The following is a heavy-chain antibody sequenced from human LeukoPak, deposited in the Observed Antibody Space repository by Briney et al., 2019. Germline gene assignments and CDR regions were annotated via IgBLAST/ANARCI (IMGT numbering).Heavy chain of an antibody. CDR3: VYGDYVLFDYYYGMDV. CDR1: GYTFTSYG. J-gene: IGHJ6*02. V-gene: IGHV1-18*01. D-gene: IGHD4-17*01. Sequence: GASVKVSCKASGYTFTSYGISWVRQAPGQGLEWMGWISAYNGNTNYAQKLQGRVTMTTDTSTSTAYMELRSLRSDDTAVYYCVYGDYVLFDYYYGMDVWGQGTTVTVSS. CDR2: ISAYNGNT.